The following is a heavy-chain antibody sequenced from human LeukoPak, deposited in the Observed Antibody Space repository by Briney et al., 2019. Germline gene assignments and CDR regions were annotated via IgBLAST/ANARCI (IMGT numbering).Heavy chain of an antibody. CDR2: ITPFNGNT. Sequence: ASVTVSCKASGYTFTYRYLHWVRQAPGQALEWMGWITPFNGNTNYAQKFQDRVTITRDRSMSTAYMELSSLRSEDTAMYYCAGEYCSGGSCSFDYWGQGTLVTVSS. CDR1: GYTFTYRY. J-gene: IGHJ4*02. CDR3: AGEYCSGGSCSFDY. D-gene: IGHD2-15*01. V-gene: IGHV1-45*02.